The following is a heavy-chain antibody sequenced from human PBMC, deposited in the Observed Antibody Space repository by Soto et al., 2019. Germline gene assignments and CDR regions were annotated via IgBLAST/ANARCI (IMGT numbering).Heavy chain of an antibody. V-gene: IGHV3-23*04. J-gene: IGHJ4*02. CDR2: MSGSGAGA. D-gene: IGHD6-19*01. Sequence: EVQLEESGGGLVQPGGSLRLSCVASGFTFSNYGMTWVRQAPGKGLEWVSVMSGSGAGAHSADAVKGRFTISRDNSKNTLYLQMDSLRVEDTAVYYCAKARRAVAGYYDFDSWGQGILVIVSS. CDR3: AKARRAVAGYYDFDS. CDR1: GFTFSNYG.